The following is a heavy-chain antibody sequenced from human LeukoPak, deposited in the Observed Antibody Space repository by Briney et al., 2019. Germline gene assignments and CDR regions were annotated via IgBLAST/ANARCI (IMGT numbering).Heavy chain of an antibody. CDR3: ARDYDSSGYYWS. D-gene: IGHD3-22*01. CDR1: GGAISTYY. Sequence: SETLSLTCTVSGGAISTYYWSWIRQPPGKGLEWIGYIYYSGSTNYNPSLKSRVTMSVDTSKSQFSLKLNSVTAADTAVYYSARDYDSSGYYWSWGQGTLVTVSS. CDR2: IYYSGST. V-gene: IGHV4-59*01. J-gene: IGHJ4*02.